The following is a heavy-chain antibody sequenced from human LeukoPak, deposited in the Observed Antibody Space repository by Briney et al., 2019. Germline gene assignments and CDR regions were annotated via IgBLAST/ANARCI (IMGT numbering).Heavy chain of an antibody. CDR2: IYYSGVT. J-gene: IGHJ4*02. V-gene: IGHV4-39*07. CDR3: ARTRFIAAAGTGMDY. Sequence: PSETLSLTCTVSNGSVTNTDYYWGWIRQPPGKGLEWIASIYYSGVTHYNPSLKSRLTISIDTPKNQFSLKLASVTAADTAVYYCARTRFIAAAGTGMDYWGQGTLVTVSS. CDR1: NGSVTNTDYY. D-gene: IGHD6-13*01.